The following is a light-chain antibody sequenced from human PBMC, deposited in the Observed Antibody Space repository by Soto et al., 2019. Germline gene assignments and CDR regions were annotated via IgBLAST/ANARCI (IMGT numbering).Light chain of an antibody. CDR1: SSDVGSYNG. CDR3: NSYTLSGTYV. V-gene: IGLV2-18*02. Sequence: QSALTQPPSVSGFPGQSVTISCTRTSSDVGSYNGVSWYQQPPGTAPRLIIYEGSTRPSGVPDRFSGSKSGNTASLTISGLQAEDEADYYCNSYTLSGTYVFGTGTKVTVL. J-gene: IGLJ1*01. CDR2: EGS.